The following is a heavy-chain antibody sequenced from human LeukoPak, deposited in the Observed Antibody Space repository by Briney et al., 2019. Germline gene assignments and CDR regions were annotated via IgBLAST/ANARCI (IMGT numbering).Heavy chain of an antibody. CDR2: ISGSGGST. V-gene: IGHV3-23*01. CDR3: AKDRSYAPYYNGLDV. Sequence: PGGSLRLSCAASGFTFSSYAMSWVRQAPGRGLEWVSAISGSGGSTYYADSVKGRFTISRDNSKNTLYLQMNSLRAEDTAVYYCAKDRSYAPYYNGLDVWGQGTTVTVSS. CDR1: GFTFSSYA. D-gene: IGHD3-10*01. J-gene: IGHJ6*02.